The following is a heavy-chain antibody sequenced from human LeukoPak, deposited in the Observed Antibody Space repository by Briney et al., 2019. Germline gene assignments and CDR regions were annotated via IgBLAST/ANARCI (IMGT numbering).Heavy chain of an antibody. J-gene: IGHJ5*02. Sequence: KSSETLSLTCTVSGGSISSSSYYWGWIRQPPGKGLEWIGSIYYSGSTYYNPSLKSRVTISVDTSKNQFSLKLSSVTAADTAVYYCARGRRITMVRGVIKRGSNWFDPWGQGTLVTVSS. CDR2: IYYSGST. CDR1: GGSISSSSYY. CDR3: ARGRRITMVRGVIKRGSNWFDP. V-gene: IGHV4-39*07. D-gene: IGHD3-10*01.